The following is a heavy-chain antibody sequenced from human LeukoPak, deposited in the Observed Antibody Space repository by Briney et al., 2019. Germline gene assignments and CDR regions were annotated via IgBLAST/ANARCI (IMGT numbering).Heavy chain of an antibody. J-gene: IGHJ5*02. Sequence: KASETLSLTCAFYGGSFSGYYWSWIRQPPGKGLEWIGEINHSGSTNYNPSLKSRVTISVDTSKNQFSLKLSSVTAADTAVYYCARGMASWFDPWGQGTLVTVSS. CDR3: ARGMASWFDP. CDR2: INHSGST. V-gene: IGHV4-34*01. D-gene: IGHD5-24*01. CDR1: GGSFSGYY.